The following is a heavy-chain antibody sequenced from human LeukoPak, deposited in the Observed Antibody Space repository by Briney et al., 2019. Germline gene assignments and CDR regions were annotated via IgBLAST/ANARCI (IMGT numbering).Heavy chain of an antibody. V-gene: IGHV3-23*01. Sequence: GGTLRLSCAASGFTFSSYGMSWVRQAPGKGLEWVSAISGSGGSTYYADSVKGRFTISRDNSKNTLYLQMNSLRAEDTAVYYCAKAHGSGSYPPSYWGQGTLVTVSS. CDR2: ISGSGGST. D-gene: IGHD3-10*01. CDR1: GFTFSSYG. J-gene: IGHJ4*02. CDR3: AKAHGSGSYPPSY.